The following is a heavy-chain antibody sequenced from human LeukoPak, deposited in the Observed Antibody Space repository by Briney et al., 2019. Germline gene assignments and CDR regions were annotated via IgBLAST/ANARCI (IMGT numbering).Heavy chain of an antibody. J-gene: IGHJ3*02. CDR1: GYTLTELS. Sequence: ASVKVSCKVSGYTLTELSMHWVRQAPGKGLEWMGGFDPEDGETIYAQKFQGRVTMTEDTSTDTAYMELSSLRSEDTAVYYCATDGGREQGSPTDAFDIWGQGTMVTVSS. V-gene: IGHV1-24*01. D-gene: IGHD1-26*01. CDR3: ATDGGREQGSPTDAFDI. CDR2: FDPEDGET.